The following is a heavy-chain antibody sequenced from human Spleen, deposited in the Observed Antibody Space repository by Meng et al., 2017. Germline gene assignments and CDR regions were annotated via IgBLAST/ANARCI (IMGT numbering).Heavy chain of an antibody. J-gene: IGHJ4*02. Sequence: GESLKISCAASGFTFSNHGMTCVRQAPGKGLECVSAIGTGDINTYYADSVKGRFTISRDNSNNMMYLQMNSLRAEDTAVYYCARGQQLAHFDNWGQGTVVTVSS. D-gene: IGHD6-13*01. CDR2: IGTGDINT. CDR3: ARGQQLAHFDN. V-gene: IGHV3-23*01. CDR1: GFTFSNHG.